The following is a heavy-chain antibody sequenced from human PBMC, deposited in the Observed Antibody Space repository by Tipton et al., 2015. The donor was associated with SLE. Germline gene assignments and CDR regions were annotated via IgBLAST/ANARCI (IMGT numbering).Heavy chain of an antibody. V-gene: IGHV3-30*02. CDR1: GFTLSSHG. Sequence: SLRLSCAASGFTLSSHGMHWVRQAPGEGLEWVAFLRYDGSDKKYADSVKGRFAVSRDKSKNTLSLEMNSLRAEDTAVYYCGRGYGSRSVCGLDVWGQGTTVSVSS. D-gene: IGHD3-10*01. CDR2: LRYDGSDK. J-gene: IGHJ6*02. CDR3: GRGYGSRSVCGLDV.